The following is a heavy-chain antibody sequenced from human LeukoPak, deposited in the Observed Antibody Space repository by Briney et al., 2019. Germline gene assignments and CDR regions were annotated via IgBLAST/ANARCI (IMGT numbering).Heavy chain of an antibody. Sequence: PGGSLRLSCAASGFTFSSYWMRWVREAPGKGLGWVSRINSDGSSTTYADSVEGRFTISRDNAKNTLYLQMNSLRAEDTAVYYCARGPSIAARYEAFDIWGQGTMVTVSS. CDR2: INSDGSST. J-gene: IGHJ3*02. V-gene: IGHV3-74*01. CDR3: ARGPSIAARYEAFDI. D-gene: IGHD6-6*01. CDR1: GFTFSSYW.